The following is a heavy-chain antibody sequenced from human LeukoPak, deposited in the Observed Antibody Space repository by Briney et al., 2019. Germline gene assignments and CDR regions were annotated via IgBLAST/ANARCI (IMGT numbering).Heavy chain of an antibody. V-gene: IGHV4-4*07. J-gene: IGHJ4*02. CDR3: ARAPPGTGDFDY. D-gene: IGHD1-1*01. CDR2: ISSSGNT. CDR1: GASIRNYY. Sequence: SETLSLTCTASGASIRNYYWSWIRQSAGKGLEWIGRISSSGNTNYNPSLKSRVTMSVDTSKNQFSLKLSSVTAADTAVYYCARAPPGTGDFDYWGQGTLVTVSS.